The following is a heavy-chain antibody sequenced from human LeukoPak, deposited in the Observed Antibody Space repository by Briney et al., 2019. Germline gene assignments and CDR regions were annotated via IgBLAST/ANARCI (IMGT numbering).Heavy chain of an antibody. Sequence: GGPLRLSCAASGFTVSSNYMSWVRQAPGKGLEWVSVIYSGGSTYYADSVKGRFTISRDNSKNTLYLQMNSLRAEDTAVYYCARDWGGGSYTGGYYWGQGTLVTVSS. D-gene: IGHD1-26*01. CDR1: GFTVSSNY. CDR2: IYSGGST. J-gene: IGHJ4*02. V-gene: IGHV3-53*01. CDR3: ARDWGGGSYTGGYY.